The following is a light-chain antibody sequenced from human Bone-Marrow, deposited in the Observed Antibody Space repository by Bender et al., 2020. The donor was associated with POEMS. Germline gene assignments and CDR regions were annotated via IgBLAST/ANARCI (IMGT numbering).Light chain of an antibody. Sequence: AARITCSGDVLPKKYAYWYQQKPGQAPVLVIYKDSERPSGIPERFSGSSSETTVTLTISGVQAEDEADYYCQSADSSGTYVVFGGGTKLTVL. CDR2: KDS. J-gene: IGLJ2*01. V-gene: IGLV3-25*03. CDR1: VLPKKY. CDR3: QSADSSGTYVV.